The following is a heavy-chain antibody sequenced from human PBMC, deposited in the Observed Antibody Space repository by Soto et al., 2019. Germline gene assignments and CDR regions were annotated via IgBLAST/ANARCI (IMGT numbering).Heavy chain of an antibody. D-gene: IGHD3-10*01. CDR2: INPNSGGT. CDR1: GYTFTGYY. V-gene: IGHV1-2*04. CDR3: ARGDNYYGSGGETSYYYYYYMDV. J-gene: IGHJ6*03. Sequence: ASVKVSCKASGYTFTGYYMHWVRQAPGQGLEWMGWINPNSGGTNYAQKFQGWVTMTRDTSISTAYMELSRLRSDDTAVYYCARGDNYYGSGGETSYYYYYYMDVWGKGTTVTVSS.